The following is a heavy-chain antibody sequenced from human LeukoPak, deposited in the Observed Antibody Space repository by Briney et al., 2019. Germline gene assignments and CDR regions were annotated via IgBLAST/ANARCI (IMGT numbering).Heavy chain of an antibody. CDR2: IYYSGST. CDR1: GGPISSSSCY. V-gene: IGHV4-39*01. J-gene: IGHJ4*02. CDR3: ARQETGLGFDY. D-gene: IGHD7-27*01. Sequence: SETLSLTCTVSGGPISSSSCYWDWIRQPPGKGLEWIGSIYYSGSTYYNPSLKSRVTISVDTSKNQFSLKLSSVTAADTAVYYCARQETGLGFDYWGQATLVTVSS.